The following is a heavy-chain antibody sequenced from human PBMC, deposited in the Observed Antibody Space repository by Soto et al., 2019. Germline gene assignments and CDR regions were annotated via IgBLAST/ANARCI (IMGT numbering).Heavy chain of an antibody. CDR1: GGSISSSSYY. CDR3: ASQDSRGYSYGMDV. J-gene: IGHJ6*02. D-gene: IGHD5-18*01. Sequence: PSETLSLTCTVSGGSISSSSYYWGWIRQPPGKGLEWIGSIYYSGSTYYNPSLKSRVTISVDTSKNQFSLKLSSATAADTAVYYCASQDSRGYSYGMDVWGQGTTVTVSS. CDR2: IYYSGST. V-gene: IGHV4-39*01.